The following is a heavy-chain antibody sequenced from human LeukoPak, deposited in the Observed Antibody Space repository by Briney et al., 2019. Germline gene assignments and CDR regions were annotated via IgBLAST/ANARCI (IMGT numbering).Heavy chain of an antibody. J-gene: IGHJ4*02. D-gene: IGHD3-10*01. CDR2: ITGSGGNT. Sequence: GGSLRLSCAASGFTFTSHAMRWVRQAPGKGLEWVSTITGSGGNTYYADSVRGRFTISRDISKNMLYLQTNSLRAEDTAIYYCAKGGVSGSHYFDYWGQGTLVTVSS. V-gene: IGHV3-23*01. CDR1: GFTFTSHA. CDR3: AKGGVSGSHYFDY.